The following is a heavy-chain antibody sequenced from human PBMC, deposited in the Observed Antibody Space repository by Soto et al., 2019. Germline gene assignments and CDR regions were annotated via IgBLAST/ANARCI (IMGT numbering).Heavy chain of an antibody. CDR2: LYYSEST. V-gene: IGHV4-39*01. Sequence: PPQTLSLPCTVSGGSISSSSYYGGCLRQPPGKGLEWIGSLYYSESTYYNPSLKRRVTIPVDTPKNQFSLKLSSVTAADTALYDCARNVDEGEYRTLDLFDSRGQGNSVTVSS. CDR1: GGSISSSSYY. CDR3: ARNVDEGEYRTLDLFDS. J-gene: IGHJ5*01. D-gene: IGHD5-12*01.